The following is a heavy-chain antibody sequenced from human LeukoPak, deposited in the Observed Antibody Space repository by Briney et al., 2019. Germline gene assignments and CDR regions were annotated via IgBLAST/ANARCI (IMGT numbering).Heavy chain of an antibody. Sequence: SETLSLTCTVSGGYISSSSYYWGWIRQPPGKGLEWIGSIYYSGSTYYNPSLKSRVTISVDTSKNQFSLKLSSVTAADTAVYYCARSRLVNRSGSILNWFDPWGQGTLVTVSS. J-gene: IGHJ5*02. V-gene: IGHV4-39*01. CDR3: ARSRLVNRSGSILNWFDP. CDR2: IYYSGST. D-gene: IGHD3-10*01. CDR1: GGYISSSSYY.